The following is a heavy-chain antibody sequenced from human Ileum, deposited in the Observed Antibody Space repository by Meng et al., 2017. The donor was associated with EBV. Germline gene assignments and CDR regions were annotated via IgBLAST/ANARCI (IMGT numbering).Heavy chain of an antibody. D-gene: IGHD2-8*02. CDR2: IIHGGSP. CDR1: GASLSGAY. Sequence: QVPRQQWGSGLLKPWETLSLTCAVNGASLSGAYWNWIRQPPGKGLEWIGEIIHGGSPSYNPSLKSRVTISIDTSKNQLSLMLSSVTAADTAVYYCARRPTGIDYWGQGTLVTVSS. J-gene: IGHJ4*02. V-gene: IGHV4-34*12. CDR3: ARRPTGIDY.